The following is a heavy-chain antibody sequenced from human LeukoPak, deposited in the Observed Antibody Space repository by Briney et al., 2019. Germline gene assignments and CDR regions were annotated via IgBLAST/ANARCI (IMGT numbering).Heavy chain of an antibody. CDR3: ARDEGHSSTFDY. CDR2: IKEDGSET. CDR1: GFIFKKYW. V-gene: IGHV3-7*01. D-gene: IGHD6-13*01. Sequence: GESLRLSCAASGFIFKKYWMNWVRQVPGKGLECLANIKEDGSETYYADSVKGRFTISRDNAKNSLYLQMNSLRAEDTAVYYCARDEGHSSTFDYWGQGTLVTVSS. J-gene: IGHJ4*02.